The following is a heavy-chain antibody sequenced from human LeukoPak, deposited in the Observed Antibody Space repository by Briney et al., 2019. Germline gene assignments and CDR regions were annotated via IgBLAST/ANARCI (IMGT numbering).Heavy chain of an antibody. CDR2: IYYSGST. D-gene: IGHD1-14*01. V-gene: IGHV4-39*01. J-gene: IGHJ6*03. Sequence: SETLSLTCTVSGGSISSSSYYWGWIRQPPGKGLEWIGSIYYSGSTYYNPSLKSRVTISVDTSKNQFSLELSSVTAADTAVYYCARQSWSGYSYYYYYMDVWGKGTTVTVSS. CDR3: ARQSWSGYSYYYYYMDV. CDR1: GGSISSSSYY.